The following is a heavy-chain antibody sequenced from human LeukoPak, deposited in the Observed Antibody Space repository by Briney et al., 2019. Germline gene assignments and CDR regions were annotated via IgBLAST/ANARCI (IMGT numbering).Heavy chain of an antibody. CDR1: GGTFSSYA. Sequence: ASVKVSCKASGGTFSSYAISWVRQAPGQGLEWMGGIIPIFGTANYAQKLQGRVTITADESTSTAYMELSSLRSEDTAVYYCAREGGYSYGYYYFDYWGQGTLVTVSS. CDR3: AREGGYSYGYYYFDY. CDR2: IIPIFGTA. V-gene: IGHV1-69*01. D-gene: IGHD5-18*01. J-gene: IGHJ4*02.